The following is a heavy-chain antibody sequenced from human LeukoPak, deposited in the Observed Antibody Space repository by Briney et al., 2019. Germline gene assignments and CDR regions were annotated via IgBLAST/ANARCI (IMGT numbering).Heavy chain of an antibody. V-gene: IGHV3-7*01. Sequence: GGSLRLSCAASGFTFSSYWMSWVRQAPGKGLEWVANIKQDESEKYYVDSVKGRFTISRDNAKNTLYLQMNSLRAEDTAVYYCARGGSLLRNAFDIWGQGTMVTVSS. CDR3: ARGGSLLRNAFDI. CDR2: IKQDESEK. J-gene: IGHJ3*02. CDR1: GFTFSSYW. D-gene: IGHD2-15*01.